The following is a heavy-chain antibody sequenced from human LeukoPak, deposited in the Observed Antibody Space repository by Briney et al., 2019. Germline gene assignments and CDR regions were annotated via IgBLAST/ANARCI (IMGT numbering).Heavy chain of an antibody. CDR2: MIWNSDSR. Sequence: PGGSLRLSCAASGFKFDDKAMHWVRQSPGKGLEWVSSMIWNSDSRGYAESVKGRFTISSDKAKNSLNLQMNSLRPEDTAFYFCVKDLGSGADGPRFDPWDQGTLVTVS. CDR1: GFKFDDKA. CDR3: VKDLGSGADGPRFDP. D-gene: IGHD2-15*01. J-gene: IGHJ5*02. V-gene: IGHV3-9*01.